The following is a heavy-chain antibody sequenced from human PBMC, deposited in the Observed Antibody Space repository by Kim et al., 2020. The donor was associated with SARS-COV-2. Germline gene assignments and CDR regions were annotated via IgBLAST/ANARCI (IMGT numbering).Heavy chain of an antibody. CDR3: AKDRGYSYGYVNYYYGMDV. D-gene: IGHD5-18*01. V-gene: IGHV3-23*01. CDR1: GFTFSSYA. CDR2: ISGSGGST. J-gene: IGHJ6*02. Sequence: GGSLRLSCAASGFTFSSYAMSWVRQAPGKGLEWVSAISGSGGSTYYADSVKGRFTISRDNSKNTLYLQMNSLRAEDTAVYYCAKDRGYSYGYVNYYYGMDVWGQGTTVTVS.